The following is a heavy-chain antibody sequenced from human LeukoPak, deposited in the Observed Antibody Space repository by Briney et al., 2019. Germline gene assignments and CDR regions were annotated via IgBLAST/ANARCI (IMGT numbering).Heavy chain of an antibody. CDR2: ISDTGGDI. CDR1: GFTFSSSS. CDR3: ARGERVPAAFFDY. V-gene: IGHV3-21*01. D-gene: IGHD2-2*01. J-gene: IGHJ4*02. Sequence: GGSLRLSCAASGFTFSSSSMNWVRQAPGKGVEWVSSISDTGGDIYYADSVKGRLTISRDNAKNSLYLQMNTLRAEDTAVYYCARGERVPAAFFDYWGQGTLVTVSS.